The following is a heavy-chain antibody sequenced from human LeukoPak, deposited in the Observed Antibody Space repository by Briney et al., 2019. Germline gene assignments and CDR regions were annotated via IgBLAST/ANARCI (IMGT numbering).Heavy chain of an antibody. V-gene: IGHV1-69*13. D-gene: IGHD3-22*01. J-gene: IGHJ3*02. CDR3: ARDRVQYYYDSSGYLAHDAFDI. CDR2: IIPIFGTA. Sequence: SVKVSCKASGGTFSSYAISWVRQAPGQGLEWMGGIIPIFGTANYAQKFQGRVTIIADESTSTAYMELSRLRSEDTAVYYCARDRVQYYYDSSGYLAHDAFDIWGQGTMVTVSS. CDR1: GGTFSSYA.